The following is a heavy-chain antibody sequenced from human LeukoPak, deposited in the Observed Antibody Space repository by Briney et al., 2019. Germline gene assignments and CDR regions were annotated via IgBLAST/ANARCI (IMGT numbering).Heavy chain of an antibody. CDR2: ISAYNGNT. D-gene: IGHD2-21*02. CDR3: ARGVSDGGSFDY. V-gene: IGHV1-18*01. CDR1: GYTFTSYG. J-gene: IGHJ4*02. Sequence: ASVKVSCKASGYTFTSYGISWVRQAPGRGLEWMGWISAYNGNTNYAQKLQGRVTMTTDTSTSTAYMELRSPRSDDTAVYYCARGVSDGGSFDYWGQGTLVTVSS.